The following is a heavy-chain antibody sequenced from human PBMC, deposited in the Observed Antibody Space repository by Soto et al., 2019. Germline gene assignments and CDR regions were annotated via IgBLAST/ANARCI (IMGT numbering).Heavy chain of an antibody. CDR1: DDSINSDKYY. D-gene: IGHD3-9*01. V-gene: IGHV4-39*01. J-gene: IGHJ4*02. Sequence: QLQLQESGPGLVKPSETLSLTCSVSDDSINSDKYYWGWIRQPPGKGLEWIGSIYYRGNAYYNPSHQTRVTISLDKSRSQFPLKLNSVTAADSAVYFCARLEGLATISYYFDFWGPGALVTVSS. CDR3: ARLEGLATISYYFDF. CDR2: IYYRGNA.